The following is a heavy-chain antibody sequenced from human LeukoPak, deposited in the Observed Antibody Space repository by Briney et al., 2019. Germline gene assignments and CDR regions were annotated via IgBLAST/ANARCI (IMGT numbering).Heavy chain of an antibody. J-gene: IGHJ6*02. CDR3: ARDTSFNYGTHAMDV. Sequence: GGPLRLSRAASGFTFDNYAMNWVGPAPGKGLEWVLGISGSGGNTYYEASVKGRFTISRDNSKNTLYLQLNSLRGEDTAIYYCARDTSFNYGTHAMDVWGQGTTVTVSS. CDR1: GFTFDNYA. CDR2: ISGSGGNT. D-gene: IGHD3-10*01. V-gene: IGHV3-23*01.